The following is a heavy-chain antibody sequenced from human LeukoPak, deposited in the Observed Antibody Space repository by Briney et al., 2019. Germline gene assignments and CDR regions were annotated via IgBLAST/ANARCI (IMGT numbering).Heavy chain of an antibody. CDR1: GFTFGDYA. CDR2: IRSKAYRGTT. D-gene: IGHD4-17*01. V-gene: IGHV3-49*03. CDR3: TKGAYGYLDY. Sequence: GGSLRLSCTSSGFTFGDYAMSWFRQAPGKGLEWIGFIRSKAYRGTTEYAASVKGRFAVSRDDSKSIAYLQMNSLKTEDTAVYYCTKGAYGYLDYWGQGTLVTVSS. J-gene: IGHJ4*02.